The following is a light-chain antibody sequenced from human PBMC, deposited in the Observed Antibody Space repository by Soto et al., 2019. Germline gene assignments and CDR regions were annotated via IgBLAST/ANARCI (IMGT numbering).Light chain of an antibody. CDR1: SSDVGGYNY. CDR2: DGS. CDR3: SSYTTSSTLVV. Sequence: QSALTQPASVSGSPGQSITISCTGTSSDVGGYNYVSWYQQHPGKAPKRMIYDGSNRPSGVSNRFSGSKSGNTASLTISGRQAEDEADYYCSSYTTSSTLVVFGGGTKLTVL. J-gene: IGLJ2*01. V-gene: IGLV2-14*01.